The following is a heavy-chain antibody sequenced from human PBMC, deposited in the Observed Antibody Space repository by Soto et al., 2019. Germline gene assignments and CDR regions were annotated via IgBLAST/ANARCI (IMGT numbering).Heavy chain of an antibody. CDR2: ISHDGSNK. D-gene: IGHD1-1*01. V-gene: IGHV3-30-3*01. Sequence: QVQLVESGGGVVQPGRSLRLSCAASGFTFSGYAMHWVRQAPGKGLEWVAFISHDGSNKYYADSVKGRFTISRDNSKNTLYLQMNSLRAEDTVVYYCARGGTPFDYWGQGTLVTVSS. J-gene: IGHJ4*02. CDR1: GFTFSGYA. CDR3: ARGGTPFDY.